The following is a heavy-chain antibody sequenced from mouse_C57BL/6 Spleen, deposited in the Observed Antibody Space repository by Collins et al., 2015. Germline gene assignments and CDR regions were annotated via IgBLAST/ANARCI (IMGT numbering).Heavy chain of an antibody. CDR3: ARDRSGD. J-gene: IGHJ3*01. CDR2: IDPSDSYT. V-gene: IGHV1-59*01. CDR1: GYTFTSYW. Sequence: QVQLQQPGAELVRPGTSVKLSCKASGYTFTSYWMHWVKQRLGQGLERIGVIDPSDSYTNYNQKFKGKATLTVDTSSSTAYMQLSSLTSEDSAVYYCARDRSGDWGQGTLVTVSA. D-gene: IGHD3-2*02.